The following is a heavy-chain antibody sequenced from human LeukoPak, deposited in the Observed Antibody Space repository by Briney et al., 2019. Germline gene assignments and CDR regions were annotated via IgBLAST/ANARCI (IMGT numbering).Heavy chain of an antibody. CDR1: GYSFIKNG. CDR3: ARDRYTMAPGY. CDR2: ISTYNGNT. D-gene: IGHD3-16*02. J-gene: IGHJ4*02. Sequence: ASVKVSCKTSGYSFIKNGINWVRQAPGQGLEWMGWISTYNGNTEFAQNLQGRVTLTTDTSTSTAYMELRSLRSDDTAVYHCARDRYTMAPGYWGQGTLVIVSS. V-gene: IGHV1-18*01.